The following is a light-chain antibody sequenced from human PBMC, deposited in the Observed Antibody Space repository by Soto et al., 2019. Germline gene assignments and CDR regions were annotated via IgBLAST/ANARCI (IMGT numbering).Light chain of an antibody. Sequence: DIQMTQSPSSLSASVGDGVTITCRASQDIIRHLNWYQHKPGRAPRLLIYAASTLQSGVPSRFTGSGSGTELTINISGLQPEDCETYYCQHSYTVPIAFGQGTRLEIK. CDR3: QHSYTVPIA. CDR2: AAS. V-gene: IGKV1-39*01. CDR1: QDIIRH. J-gene: IGKJ5*01.